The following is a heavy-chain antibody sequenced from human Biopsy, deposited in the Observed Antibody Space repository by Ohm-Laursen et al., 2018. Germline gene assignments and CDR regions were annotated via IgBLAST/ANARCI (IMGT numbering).Heavy chain of an antibody. D-gene: IGHD2-15*01. CDR1: GDSINSSY. CDR3: ARRGSGGRSFDY. J-gene: IGHJ4*02. Sequence: GTLSLTCTVSGDSINSSYWSWIRQAPGRGLEWIGFISNSGNTNYNPSLKSRVTISADTSKNQFSLKLGSVTVADTAVFYCARRGSGGRSFDYWGQGSLVTVSS. CDR2: ISNSGNT. V-gene: IGHV4-59*08.